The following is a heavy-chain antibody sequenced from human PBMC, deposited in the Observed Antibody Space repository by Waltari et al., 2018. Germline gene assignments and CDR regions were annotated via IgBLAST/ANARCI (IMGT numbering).Heavy chain of an antibody. CDR2: IIHIYGTA. D-gene: IGHD5-18*01. Sequence: QVHLVQSGAEVEKPLSSVTLPCTASGGPLLRYAISWMRQAPGQGLEGMGGIIHIYGTANYEQKFQGRVTITADESTSTAYMELSSLRSEDTAVYYCAGGYSYAYLFDYWGQGTLVTVSS. V-gene: IGHV1-69*01. CDR1: GGPLLRYA. J-gene: IGHJ4*02. CDR3: AGGYSYAYLFDY.